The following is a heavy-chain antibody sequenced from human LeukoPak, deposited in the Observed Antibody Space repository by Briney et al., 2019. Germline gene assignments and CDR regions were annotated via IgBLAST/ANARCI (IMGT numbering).Heavy chain of an antibody. CDR3: AKDEKVPAAIRLYYFDY. D-gene: IGHD2-2*02. Sequence: GGSLRLSCAASGFIFSSYAIHWGRQAPGKGLEWVAAISYDGNNKDYADSVKGRFTISRDKSKNTLYLQMNSLRAEDTAVYYCAKDEKVPAAIRLYYFDYWGQGTLVTVSS. CDR2: ISYDGNNK. V-gene: IGHV3-30-3*01. J-gene: IGHJ4*02. CDR1: GFIFSSYA.